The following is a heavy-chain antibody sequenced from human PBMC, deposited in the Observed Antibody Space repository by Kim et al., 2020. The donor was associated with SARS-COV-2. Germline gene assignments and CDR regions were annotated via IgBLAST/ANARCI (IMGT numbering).Heavy chain of an antibody. Sequence: TYYHPTLKGRVTISVDTSKKQFSLRLSSVTAADAAVYYCARHLRNWYFDLWGRGTLVTVSS. CDR2: T. CDR3: ARHLRNWYFDL. J-gene: IGHJ2*01. V-gene: IGHV4-39*01.